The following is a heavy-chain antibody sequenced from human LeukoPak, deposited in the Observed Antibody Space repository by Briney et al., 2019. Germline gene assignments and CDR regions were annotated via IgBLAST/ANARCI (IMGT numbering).Heavy chain of an antibody. V-gene: IGHV1-18*01. J-gene: IGHJ4*02. D-gene: IGHD5-12*01. CDR2: ISAYNGNT. CDR1: GYTFTSYG. Sequence: ASVKVSCKASGYTFTSYGISWVRQAPGQGLEWMGWISAYNGNTNYAQKLQGRVTMTTDTSTSTAYMELRSLRTEDTAVYYCARERGYSGYDSREYNYFDYWGQGTLVTVSS. CDR3: ARERGYSGYDSREYNYFDY.